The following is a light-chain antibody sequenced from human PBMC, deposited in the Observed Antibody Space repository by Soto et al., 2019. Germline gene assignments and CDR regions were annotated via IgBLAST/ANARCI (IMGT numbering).Light chain of an antibody. Sequence: EIVLTQSPGTLSLSPGERATLSCRASQSVSSTYLAWYQQKPGQAPRLLIYGASNRATGIPDRXSGSXSGXXXXXXXXXXEPEDFAVYYCQQYGGSRWTFGQGTRVDI. CDR2: GAS. CDR1: QSVSSTY. J-gene: IGKJ1*01. CDR3: QQYGGSRWT. V-gene: IGKV3-20*01.